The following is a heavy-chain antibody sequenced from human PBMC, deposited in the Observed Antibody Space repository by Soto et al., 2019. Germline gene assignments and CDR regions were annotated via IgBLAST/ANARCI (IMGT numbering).Heavy chain of an antibody. D-gene: IGHD5-18*01. CDR3: AAVDPRGYSYGYYYYYGMDV. V-gene: IGHV1-58*01. CDR2: IVVGSGNT. CDR1: GFTFTSSA. Sequence: SVKVSCKASGFTFTSSAVQWVRQARGQRLEWIGWIVVGSGNTNYAQKFQERVTITRDMSTSTAYMELSSLRSEDTAVYYCAAVDPRGYSYGYYYYYGMDVWGQGTTVTVSS. J-gene: IGHJ6*02.